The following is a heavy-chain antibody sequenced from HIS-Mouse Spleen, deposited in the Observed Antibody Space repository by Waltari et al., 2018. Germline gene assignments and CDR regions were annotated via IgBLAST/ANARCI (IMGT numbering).Heavy chain of an antibody. V-gene: IGHV3-23*01. J-gene: IGHJ4*02. CDR3: AKRRTNWGAYFDY. CDR1: GFTFSSYA. CDR2: ISGSGGST. Sequence: EVQLLESGGGLVQPGGSLRLSCAASGFTFSSYAMSWVRQAPVKGLEWVSAISGSGGSTYYADSVKGRFTISRDKSKNTLYLKMNSLRAEDTAVYYCAKRRTNWGAYFDYWGQGTLVTVSS. D-gene: IGHD7-27*01.